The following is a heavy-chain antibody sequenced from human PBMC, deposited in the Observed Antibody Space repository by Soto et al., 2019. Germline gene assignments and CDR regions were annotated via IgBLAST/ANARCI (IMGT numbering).Heavy chain of an antibody. V-gene: IGHV3-30-3*01. J-gene: IGHJ3*02. D-gene: IGHD3-9*01. CDR3: AQGGELVPEDAFDI. CDR1: GFTFSSYA. Sequence: GGSLRLSCAASGFTFSSYAMHWVRQAPGKGLEWVAVISYDGSNKYYADSVKGRFTISRDNSKNTLYLQMNSLRAEDTAVYYCAQGGELVPEDAFDIWGQGTMVTVSS. CDR2: ISYDGSNK.